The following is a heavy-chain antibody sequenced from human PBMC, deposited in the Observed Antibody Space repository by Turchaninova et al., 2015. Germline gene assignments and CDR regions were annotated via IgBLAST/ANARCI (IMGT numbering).Heavy chain of an antibody. CDR1: GSTFTGYY. D-gene: IGHD2-2*01. Sequence: QVHLVQSGAEVKKPGASERVSCKASGSTFTGYYMLWGRQAPGQGLEWMERINPNSGGTNYAQKLQGRVTMTRDTSISTAYMELSRLRSDDTAVYYCARGYRYCSSTSCLSYYFDYWGQGTLVTVSS. CDR3: ARGYRYCSSTSCLSYYFDY. J-gene: IGHJ4*02. CDR2: INPNSGGT. V-gene: IGHV1-2*06.